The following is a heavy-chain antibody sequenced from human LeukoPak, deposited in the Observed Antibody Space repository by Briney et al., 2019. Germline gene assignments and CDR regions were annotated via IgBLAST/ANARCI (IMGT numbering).Heavy chain of an antibody. CDR3: ARDPDTEYYGSGSLDY. CDR1: GFTFSSYA. D-gene: IGHD3-10*01. Sequence: QPGGSLRLSCAASGFTFSSYAMHWVRQAPGKGLEWVAVISYDGSNKYYADSVKGRFTISRDNSKNTLYLQMNSLRAEDTAVYYCARDPDTEYYGSGSLDYWGQGTLVTVSS. J-gene: IGHJ4*02. CDR2: ISYDGSNK. V-gene: IGHV3-30*04.